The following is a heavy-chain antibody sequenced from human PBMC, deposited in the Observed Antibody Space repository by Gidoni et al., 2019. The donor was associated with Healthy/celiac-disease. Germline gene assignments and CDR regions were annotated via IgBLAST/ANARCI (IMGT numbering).Heavy chain of an antibody. CDR3: ARLRGLARFDP. CDR1: GYSISSGYY. V-gene: IGHV4-38-2*01. CDR2: IYHSGST. D-gene: IGHD6-6*01. Sequence: QVQLQESGPGLVKPSEPLSLTCAVSGYSISSGYYWGWIRQPPGKGLEWIGSIYHSGSTYYNPSLKSRVTISVDTSKNQFSLKLSSVTAADTAVYYCARLRGLARFDPWGQGTLVTVSS. J-gene: IGHJ5*02.